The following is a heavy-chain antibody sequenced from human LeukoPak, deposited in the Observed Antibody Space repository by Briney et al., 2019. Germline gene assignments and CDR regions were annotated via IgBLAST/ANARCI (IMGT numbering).Heavy chain of an antibody. D-gene: IGHD5-24*01. J-gene: IGHJ4*02. CDR1: GFTFSSYG. Sequence: GGSLTLSCLASGFTFSSYGMHWVRPAPGRGLEWVAFIRYDGCNKYYADSVKCGFTMSRDNSKNTLYLHMNRLRAQDTAVYYGAKDTVVEMATILHYWGQGTLVTVSS. CDR3: AKDTVVEMATILHY. CDR2: IRYDGCNK. V-gene: IGHV3-30*02.